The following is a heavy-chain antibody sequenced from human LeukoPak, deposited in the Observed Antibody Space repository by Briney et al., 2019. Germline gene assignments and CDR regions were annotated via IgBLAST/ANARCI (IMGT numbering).Heavy chain of an antibody. Sequence: GASVKVSCKASGGTFSSYAISWVRQAPGQGLEWMGGIIPIFGTANYAQKFQGRVTMTRNTSITTAYMELSSLRSEDTAVYYCARIFVDSSGYFYYWFDPWGQGTLVTVSS. CDR1: GGTFSSYA. CDR3: ARIFVDSSGYFYYWFDP. D-gene: IGHD3-22*01. J-gene: IGHJ5*02. V-gene: IGHV1-69*05. CDR2: IIPIFGTA.